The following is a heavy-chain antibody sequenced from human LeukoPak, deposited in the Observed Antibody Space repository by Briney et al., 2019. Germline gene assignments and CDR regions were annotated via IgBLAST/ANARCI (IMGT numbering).Heavy chain of an antibody. V-gene: IGHV3-23*01. Sequence: GGSLRLSCAASGFTFSSSAMSWVRQAPGKGLEWVSAISNNGGYTYYADSVQGRFTISRDNAKSTLCLQMNGLRAEDTAVYYCAKQLGYCSDGSCYFPYWGQGTLVTVSS. J-gene: IGHJ4*02. CDR2: ISNNGGYT. D-gene: IGHD2-15*01. CDR1: GFTFSSSA. CDR3: AKQLGYCSDGSCYFPY.